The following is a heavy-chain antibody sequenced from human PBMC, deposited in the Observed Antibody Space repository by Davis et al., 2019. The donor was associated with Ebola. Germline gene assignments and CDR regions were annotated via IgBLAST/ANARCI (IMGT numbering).Heavy chain of an antibody. Sequence: GGSLRLSCAASGFIFNNYAMTWVRQAPGRGLEWVSTTSSGGSTTYYADSVKGRFTISRDNSKNTLYLQMNSLRAEDTAVYYCARERWLSSYYFDYWGQGTLVTVSS. V-gene: IGHV3-23*01. CDR3: ARERWLSSYYFDY. CDR2: TSSGGSTT. D-gene: IGHD5-24*01. J-gene: IGHJ4*02. CDR1: GFIFNNYA.